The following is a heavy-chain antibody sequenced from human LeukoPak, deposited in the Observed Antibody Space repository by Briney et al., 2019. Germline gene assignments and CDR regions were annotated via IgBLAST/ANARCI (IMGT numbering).Heavy chain of an antibody. Sequence: GGSLRLSCAASGFTFSSYSINWVRQAPGKGLEWVSYISGSGGTIYYSDFVKGRFTISRDNAKNSLYLLMNSLRDEDTAVYYCARDLSGPRVYFDYWGQGTLVTVSS. V-gene: IGHV3-48*02. CDR1: GFTFSSYS. CDR2: ISGSGGTI. D-gene: IGHD1-26*01. CDR3: ARDLSGPRVYFDY. J-gene: IGHJ4*02.